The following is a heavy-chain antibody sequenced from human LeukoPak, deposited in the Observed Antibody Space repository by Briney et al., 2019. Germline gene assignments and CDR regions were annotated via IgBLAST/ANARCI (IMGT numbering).Heavy chain of an antibody. CDR1: GYTFVHYA. CDR3: ARDLRDGYNSNGGY. J-gene: IGHJ4*02. V-gene: IGHV1-2*02. CDR2: INPNSGGT. Sequence: GASVKVSCKASGYTFVHYAINWVRQAPGQGLEWMGWINPNSGGTSYAQKFQGRVTMTRDTSISTAYMELSRLRSDDTAVYYCARDLRDGYNSNGGYWGQGTLVTVSS. D-gene: IGHD5-24*01.